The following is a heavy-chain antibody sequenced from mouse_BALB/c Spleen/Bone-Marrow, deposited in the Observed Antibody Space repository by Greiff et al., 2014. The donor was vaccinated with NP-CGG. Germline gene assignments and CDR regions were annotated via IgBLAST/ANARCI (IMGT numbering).Heavy chain of an antibody. CDR3: AREGGRYDFDY. V-gene: IGHV1S56*01. J-gene: IGHJ2*01. D-gene: IGHD2-14*01. CDR2: IYPGNVNT. Sequence: SGPELVKPGASVRISRKASGYTFTSYYIHWVKQRPGQGLEWIGWIYPGNVNTKYNEKFKGKATLTADKSSSTAYMQLSSLTSEDSAVYFCAREGGRYDFDYWGQGTTLTVSS. CDR1: GYTFTSYY.